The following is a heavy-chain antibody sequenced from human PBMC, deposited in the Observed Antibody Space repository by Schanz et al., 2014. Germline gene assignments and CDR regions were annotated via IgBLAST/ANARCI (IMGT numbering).Heavy chain of an antibody. CDR2: IEYDEKNE. Sequence: VQLLESGGGLVQPGGSLRLSCAGSGFSYNSYAMSWVRQAPGKGPEWVAFIEYDEKNEYYADSVKGRFSISRDNSKNTLYLQMNSLRAEDTAMYYCARDDGGGYNQIDYWGQGALVTVSS. D-gene: IGHD5-12*01. J-gene: IGHJ4*02. CDR1: GFSYNSYA. V-gene: IGHV3-30*02. CDR3: ARDDGGGYNQIDY.